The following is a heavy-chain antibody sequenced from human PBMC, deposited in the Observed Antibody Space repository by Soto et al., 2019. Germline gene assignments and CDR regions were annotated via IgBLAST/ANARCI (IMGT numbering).Heavy chain of an antibody. D-gene: IGHD2-21*02. J-gene: IGHJ4*02. V-gene: IGHV1-69*01. CDR2: IIPIFGTA. Sequence: QVQLVQSGAEVKKPGSSVKVSCKASGGTFSSYAISWVRQAPGQGLEWMGGIIPIFGTANYAQKFQGRVTITADESTSTAHMELSSLRSEDTAVYYCARDREGYCGGDCYTFDYWGQGTLVTVSS. CDR1: GGTFSSYA. CDR3: ARDREGYCGGDCYTFDY.